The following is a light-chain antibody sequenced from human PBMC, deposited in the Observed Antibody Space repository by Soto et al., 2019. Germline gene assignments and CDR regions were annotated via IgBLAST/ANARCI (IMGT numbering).Light chain of an antibody. Sequence: QSVLTQPPSASGTPGQRVTISCSGSSSNIGSNYVYWYRQLPGTAPKLLIYRNNLRPSGVPDRFSGSKSGTSASLAISGLRSEDEADYYCAAWDDSRSETLVFGGGTKLTVL. J-gene: IGLJ3*02. V-gene: IGLV1-47*01. CDR3: AAWDDSRSETLV. CDR2: RNN. CDR1: SSNIGSNY.